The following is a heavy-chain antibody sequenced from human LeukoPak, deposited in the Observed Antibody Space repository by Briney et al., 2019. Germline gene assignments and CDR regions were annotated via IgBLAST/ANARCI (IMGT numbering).Heavy chain of an antibody. V-gene: IGHV1-2*02. CDR3: ARDRGHMVRGVINYYYGMDV. CDR2: INPNSGGT. J-gene: IGHJ6*01. D-gene: IGHD3-10*01. Sequence: GASLKVSCKASGYTFTGYYMHWVRQAPGQGLEWMGWINPNSGGTNYAQKFQGRVTMTRDTSISTAYMELSRLRSDDTAVYYCARDRGHMVRGVINYYYGMDVWGQGTTVTVSP. CDR1: GYTFTGYY.